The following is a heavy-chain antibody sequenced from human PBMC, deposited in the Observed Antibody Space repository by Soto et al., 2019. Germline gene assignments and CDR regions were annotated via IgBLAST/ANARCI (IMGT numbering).Heavy chain of an antibody. J-gene: IGHJ4*03. CDR2: IDCDGGDT. D-gene: IGHD2-21*01. CDR3: AAGDGDCGSGFDF. CDR1: GFAFDNYG. Sequence: GGSLRLSCAASGFAFDNYGMTGVRQAPGKGLEWVSTIDCDGGDTHFADSVKGRFTISRDNSKDTVFLLMKILGVEDAAKYYCAAGDGDCGSGFDFWGQGTLVTVSS. V-gene: IGHV3-23*01.